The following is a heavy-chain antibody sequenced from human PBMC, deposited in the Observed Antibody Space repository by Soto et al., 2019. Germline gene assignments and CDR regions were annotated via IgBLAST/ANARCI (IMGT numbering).Heavy chain of an antibody. D-gene: IGHD4-17*01. Sequence: EVQVVESGGGLVHPGDYLRLYCTAFTNYSVNWVRQAPGKGLEWVSSISSSGAYAYYADLVRGRFTISRDNAKNSVDLQMNSLRAEDTAVYYCVRGYGDYEGFQYWGQGTRVTVSS. CDR2: ISSSGAYA. J-gene: IGHJ4*02. CDR3: VRGYGDYEGFQY. CDR1: TNYS. V-gene: IGHV3-21*01.